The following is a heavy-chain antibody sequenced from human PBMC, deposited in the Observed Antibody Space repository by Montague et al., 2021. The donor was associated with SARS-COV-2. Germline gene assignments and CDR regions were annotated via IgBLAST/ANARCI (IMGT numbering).Heavy chain of an antibody. V-gene: IGHV4-59*07. CDR2: IFYRGTT. CDR1: GDSLTYFY. D-gene: IGHD2-2*01. Sequence: SDTLSLTCTVSGDSLTYFYWSWIRQYPGKGLEWIGNIFYRGTTNYNPSLKSRVTISVDTSKNQFSLNLTSVTAADTAVYYCVRGATRTFDYWGQGTLVTVSS. J-gene: IGHJ4*02. CDR3: VRGATRTFDY.